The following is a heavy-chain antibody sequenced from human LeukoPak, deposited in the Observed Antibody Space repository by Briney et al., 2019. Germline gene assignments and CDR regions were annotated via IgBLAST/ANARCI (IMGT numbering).Heavy chain of an antibody. CDR2: ISSSSSYI. V-gene: IGHV3-21*01. CDR1: GFTFSSYS. CDR3: ARGATGTTDFDY. J-gene: IGHJ4*02. D-gene: IGHD1-1*01. Sequence: PGGSLRLSCAASGFTFSSYSMNWVRQAPGKGLEWVSSISSSSSYIYYADSAKGRFTISRDNAKNSLYLQMNSLRAEDTAVYYCARGATGTTDFDYWGQGTLVTVSS.